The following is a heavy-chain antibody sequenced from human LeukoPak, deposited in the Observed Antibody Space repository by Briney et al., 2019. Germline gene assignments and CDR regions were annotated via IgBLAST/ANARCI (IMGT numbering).Heavy chain of an antibody. Sequence: PGGSLRLSCAASGFTFSSYGMHWVRQAPGKGLEWVAVISYDGSNKYYADSVKGRFTISRDNSKNTLYLQMNSLRAEDTAVYYCAKGIYQLLSTPMDVWGQGTTVTVSS. CDR2: ISYDGSNK. D-gene: IGHD2-2*01. CDR3: AKGIYQLLSTPMDV. CDR1: GFTFSSYG. J-gene: IGHJ6*02. V-gene: IGHV3-30*18.